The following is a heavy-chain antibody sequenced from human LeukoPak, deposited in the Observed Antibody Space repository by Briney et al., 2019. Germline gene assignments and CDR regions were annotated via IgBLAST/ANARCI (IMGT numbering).Heavy chain of an antibody. CDR1: GDSISSGSYY. D-gene: IGHD5-24*01. J-gene: IGHJ3*02. Sequence: PSETLSLTCTVSGDSISSGSYYWTWIRQPAGEGLEWIGHIYTSGTTKYNPSHQSRVTISLDTSKNQFSLDLNSITAADTAVYYCARDGYINDAFDIWGQGTMVIVSS. V-gene: IGHV4-61*09. CDR3: ARDGYINDAFDI. CDR2: IYTSGTT.